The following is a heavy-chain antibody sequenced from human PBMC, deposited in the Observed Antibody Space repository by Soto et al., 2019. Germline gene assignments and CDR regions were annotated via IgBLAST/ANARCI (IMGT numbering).Heavy chain of an antibody. CDR3: AKGRGFYSDNHFAP. D-gene: IGHD2-15*01. Sequence: SETLSLTCSVSLDSISNSYWTWIRQPAGKGLEWIGHIYSSGNANYNPSLKSRVTMSLDTSKNQFSLSLKSVTAADTAIYYCAKGRGFYSDNHFAPRGQPTPVAVSS. CDR1: LDSISNSY. CDR2: IYSSGNA. V-gene: IGHV4-4*07. J-gene: IGHJ5*02.